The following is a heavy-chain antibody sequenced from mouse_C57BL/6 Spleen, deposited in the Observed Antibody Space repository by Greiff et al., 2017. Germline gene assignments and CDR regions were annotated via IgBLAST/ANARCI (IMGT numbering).Heavy chain of an antibody. V-gene: IGHV5-6*01. Sequence: EVQRVESGGDLVKPGGSLKLSCAASGFTFSSYGMSWVRQTPDKRLEWVATISSGGSYTYYPDSVKGRFTISRDNAKNTLYLQMSSLKSEDTAMYYCARGDSYAMDYWGQGTSVTVSS. CDR3: ARGDSYAMDY. J-gene: IGHJ4*01. CDR1: GFTFSSYG. CDR2: ISSGGSYT.